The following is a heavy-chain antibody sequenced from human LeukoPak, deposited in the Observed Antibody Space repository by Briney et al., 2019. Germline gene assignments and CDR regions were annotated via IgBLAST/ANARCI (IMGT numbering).Heavy chain of an antibody. CDR3: ARRIAAAGKKDEVNWFDP. D-gene: IGHD6-13*01. CDR1: GGSISSGGYC. J-gene: IGHJ5*02. Sequence: SQTLSLTCTVSGGSISSGGYCWSWIRQHPGKGLEWIGYIYYSGSTYYNPSLKSRVTISVDTSKNQFSLKLSSVTAADTAVYYCARRIAAAGKKDEVNWFDPWGQGTLVTVSS. CDR2: IYYSGST. V-gene: IGHV4-31*03.